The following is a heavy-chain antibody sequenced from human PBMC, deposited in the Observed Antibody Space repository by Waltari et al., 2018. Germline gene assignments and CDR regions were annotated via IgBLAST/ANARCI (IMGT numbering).Heavy chain of an antibody. D-gene: IGHD1-26*01. J-gene: IGHJ4*02. CDR3: ARGGKWEPPGY. CDR2: IYHSGST. Sequence: QVQLQESGPGLVKPSETLSLTCAVSGYSISSGYYWGWIRQPPGKGLEWIGEIYHSGSTNYNPSLKSRVTISVDKSKNQFSLKLSSVTAADTAVYYCARGGKWEPPGYWGQGTLVTVSS. CDR1: GYSISSGYY. V-gene: IGHV4-38-2*01.